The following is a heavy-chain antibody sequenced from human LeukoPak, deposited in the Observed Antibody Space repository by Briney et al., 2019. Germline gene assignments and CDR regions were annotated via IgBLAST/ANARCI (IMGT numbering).Heavy chain of an antibody. V-gene: IGHV4-61*01. D-gene: IGHD3-10*01. CDR2: IYNSGST. Sequence: SETLSLTCTVPGGSISSGSYYWSWIRQPPGKGLEWIGYIYNSGSTNYNPSLKRRVTISVDTPKNQFSLKLSSVTAADTAVYYCARDPTYYGSGSYGSDWFDPWGQGTLVTVSS. J-gene: IGHJ5*02. CDR3: ARDPTYYGSGSYGSDWFDP. CDR1: GGSISSGSYY.